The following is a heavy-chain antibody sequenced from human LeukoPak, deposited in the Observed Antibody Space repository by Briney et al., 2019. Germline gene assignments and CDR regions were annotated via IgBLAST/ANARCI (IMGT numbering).Heavy chain of an antibody. Sequence: PSETLSLTCSVSGDSISSLYWNWIRQPPGKGLEWIGFIYHSGTVTYSPSLKSRGTISVDTSKNQVSLKLTSVTAADTAVYYCAKSRLGTDTSTVHSFVYWGQGILVTVSS. J-gene: IGHJ4*02. CDR3: AKSRLGTDTSTVHSFVY. CDR2: IYHSGTV. D-gene: IGHD4-11*01. CDR1: GDSISSLY. V-gene: IGHV4-59*11.